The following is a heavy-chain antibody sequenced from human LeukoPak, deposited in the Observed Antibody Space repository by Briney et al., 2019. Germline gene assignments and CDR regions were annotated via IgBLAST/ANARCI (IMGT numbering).Heavy chain of an antibody. V-gene: IGHV4-4*02. J-gene: IGHJ6*04. CDR3: ARARGTMVRDYYYYYGMDV. CDR2: IYLSGST. CDR1: GGSISSSNW. Sequence: PSGTLSLTCAVSGGSISSSNWWSWVRQPPGKGLEWIGEIYLSGSTNYNPSLKSRVTISVDKSKNQFSLKLSSVTAADTAVYYCARARGTMVRDYYYYYGMDVWGKGTTVTVSS. D-gene: IGHD3-10*01.